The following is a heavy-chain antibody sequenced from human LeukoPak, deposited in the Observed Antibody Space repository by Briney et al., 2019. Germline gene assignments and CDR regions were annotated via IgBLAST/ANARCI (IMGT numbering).Heavy chain of an antibody. CDR3: ASSGRGWFDP. V-gene: IGHV1-69*05. Sequence: GASVKVSCKASGGTFSSYAISWVRQAPGQGLEWMGGIIPIFGTANYAQKFQGRVTITTDESTSTAYMELSSLRPEDTAVYYCASSGRGWFDPWGQGTLVTVSS. CDR1: GGTFSSYA. J-gene: IGHJ5*02. CDR2: IIPIFGTA. D-gene: IGHD6-25*01.